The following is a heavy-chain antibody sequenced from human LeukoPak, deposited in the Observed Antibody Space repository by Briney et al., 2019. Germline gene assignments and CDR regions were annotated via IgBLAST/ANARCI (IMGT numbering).Heavy chain of an antibody. J-gene: IGHJ3*02. Sequence: GGSLRLSCAASGFTFSSYTMHWVRQAPGKGLEWVAVMSSDGNNKYYADSVKGRFTISRDNSKNTLYLDMDSLRAEDTAVYYCARPDSSGWSHAFDIWGQGTKVTVSS. CDR1: GFTFSSYT. CDR2: MSSDGNNK. D-gene: IGHD6-19*01. CDR3: ARPDSSGWSHAFDI. V-gene: IGHV3-30-3*01.